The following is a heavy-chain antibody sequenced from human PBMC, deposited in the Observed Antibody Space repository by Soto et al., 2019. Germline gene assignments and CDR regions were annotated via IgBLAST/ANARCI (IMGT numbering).Heavy chain of an antibody. CDR2: VSIGGST. Sequence: DVQLLESGGGLVQPEGSLRLSCAASGFTFSSYAMGWVLQGPGKGLEWVAVVSIGGSTHYADSVRGRFTISRDNSKNTLSLHMNSLTAEDTAVYFCAKRRGAGGHFDYWGQGALVTVSS. J-gene: IGHJ4*02. V-gene: IGHV3-23*01. CDR1: GFTFSSYA. D-gene: IGHD2-15*01. CDR3: AKRRGAGGHFDY.